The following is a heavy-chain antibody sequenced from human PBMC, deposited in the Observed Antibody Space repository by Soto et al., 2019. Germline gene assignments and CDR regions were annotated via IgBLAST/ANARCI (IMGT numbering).Heavy chain of an antibody. D-gene: IGHD6-13*01. Sequence: GGSLRLSCAASGFTFSSYAMSWVRQAPGKGLEWVSAISGSGGSTYYADSVKGRFTISRDNSKNTLYLQMNSLRAEDTAVYYCAKDLLAGIADPSGMDVWGQGTTVTVSS. CDR2: ISGSGGST. CDR1: GFTFSSYA. CDR3: AKDLLAGIADPSGMDV. V-gene: IGHV3-23*01. J-gene: IGHJ6*02.